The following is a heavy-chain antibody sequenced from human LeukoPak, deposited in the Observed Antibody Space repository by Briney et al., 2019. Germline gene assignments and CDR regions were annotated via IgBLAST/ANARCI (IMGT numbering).Heavy chain of an antibody. D-gene: IGHD6-6*01. J-gene: IGHJ5*02. CDR1: GFTFSRNS. CDR3: ARGSSNIAARNNWFDP. Sequence: GGSLRLSCAASGFTFSRNSMNWVRQAPGKGLEWVSSISTSSSYINYADSVKGRFTISRDNAKNSLYLQMNSLRAVDTAVYYCARGSSNIAARNNWFDPWGQGTLVTVSS. CDR2: ISTSSSYI. V-gene: IGHV3-21*01.